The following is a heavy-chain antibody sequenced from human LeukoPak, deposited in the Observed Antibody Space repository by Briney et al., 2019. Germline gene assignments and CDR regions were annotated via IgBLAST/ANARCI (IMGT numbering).Heavy chain of an antibody. Sequence: GESLKISCQGSGYGFTSYWIGWVRQVPGQGLEWLGIIYPGDSNTRYSPSLQGQVTISADDSINTAYLQWRSLTASDTAIYYCARRKDWYFDLWGPGTLVTVSS. D-gene: IGHD1-14*01. CDR3: ARRKDWYFDL. CDR2: IYPGDSNT. V-gene: IGHV5-51*01. CDR1: GYGFTSYW. J-gene: IGHJ2*01.